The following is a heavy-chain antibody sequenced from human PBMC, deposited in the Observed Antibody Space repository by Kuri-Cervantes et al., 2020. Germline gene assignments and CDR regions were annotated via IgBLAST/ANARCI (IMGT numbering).Heavy chain of an antibody. J-gene: IGHJ4*02. V-gene: IGHV3-9*01. CDR1: GFTFDDYG. CDR3: AKDFRRIAVAGTGIDY. Sequence: SLKISCAASGFTFDDYGMHWVRQAPGKGLEWVSGISWNSGSIGHADSVKGRFTISRDNAKNSLYLQMNSLRAEDTALYYCAKDFRRIAVAGTGIDYWGQGTLVTVSS. CDR2: ISWNSGSI. D-gene: IGHD6-19*01.